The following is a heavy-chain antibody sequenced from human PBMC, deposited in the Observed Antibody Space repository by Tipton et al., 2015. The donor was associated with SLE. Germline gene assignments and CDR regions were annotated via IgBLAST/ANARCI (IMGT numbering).Heavy chain of an antibody. Sequence: GSLRLSCAASGFTFSSYWMSWVRQAPGKGLEWVGRIKSKTDGGTTDYAAPVKGRFTISRDDSKNTLYLQMNSLKTEDTAVYYCTTELELRAPLDYWGQGTLVTVSS. CDR2: IKSKTDGGTT. D-gene: IGHD1-7*01. CDR1: GFTFSSYW. J-gene: IGHJ4*02. V-gene: IGHV3-15*01. CDR3: TTELELRAPLDY.